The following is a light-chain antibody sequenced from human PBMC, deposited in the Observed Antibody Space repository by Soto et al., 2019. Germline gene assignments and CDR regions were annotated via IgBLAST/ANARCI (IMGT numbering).Light chain of an antibody. V-gene: IGKV3-15*01. CDR3: QQYNNWPPWT. Sequence: EIVLTQSPGTLSLSPGDRATLSCRASQSLSVSYLAWYQQRPGQAPRLLIYDASTRATGIPDRFSGSGSETEFTLTISSLQSEDYAIYYCQQYNNWPPWTFGQGTKVDIK. CDR2: DAS. CDR1: QSLSVS. J-gene: IGKJ1*01.